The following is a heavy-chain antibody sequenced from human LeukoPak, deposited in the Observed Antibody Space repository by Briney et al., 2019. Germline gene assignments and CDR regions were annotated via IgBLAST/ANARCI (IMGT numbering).Heavy chain of an antibody. J-gene: IGHJ5*02. Sequence: SETLSLTCTVSGYSISSGYYWGWIRQPPGKGLEWIGSIYHSGSTYYNPSLKSRVTISVDTSKNQFSLKLSSVTAADTAVYYCARPVPAATHNWFDPWGQGTLVTVSS. CDR2: IYHSGST. D-gene: IGHD2-2*01. CDR1: GYSISSGYY. V-gene: IGHV4-38-2*02. CDR3: ARPVPAATHNWFDP.